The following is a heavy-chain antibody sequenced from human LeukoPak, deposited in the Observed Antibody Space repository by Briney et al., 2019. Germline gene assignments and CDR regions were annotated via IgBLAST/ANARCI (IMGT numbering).Heavy chain of an antibody. Sequence: PGGSLRLSCAASGFPFSTYSMTWVRQAPGKGLEWLSYIKYSSSPIFYAESVKGRFTISRDNAKNSLFLQMNSLRDEDTAAYYCASAGSTTLSRWFDHWGQGSLVTVSS. CDR3: ASAGSTTLSRWFDH. D-gene: IGHD1-1*01. V-gene: IGHV3-48*02. J-gene: IGHJ5*02. CDR1: GFPFSTYS. CDR2: IKYSSSPI.